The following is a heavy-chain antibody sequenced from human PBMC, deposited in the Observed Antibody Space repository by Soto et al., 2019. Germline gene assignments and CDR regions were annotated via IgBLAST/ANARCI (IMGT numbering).Heavy chain of an antibody. D-gene: IGHD2-2*01. J-gene: IGHJ6*02. V-gene: IGHV5-10-1*01. Sequence: RGESLKISCQGSGYNFASYWISWVRQMPGKGLEWMGRIDPIDSYTNYSPSFQGHVTISADKSISTAYLQWSSLKASDTAMYYCARRYCSSASCPRNYYGMDVWGQGTTVTVSS. CDR2: IDPIDSYT. CDR3: ARRYCSSASCPRNYYGMDV. CDR1: GYNFASYW.